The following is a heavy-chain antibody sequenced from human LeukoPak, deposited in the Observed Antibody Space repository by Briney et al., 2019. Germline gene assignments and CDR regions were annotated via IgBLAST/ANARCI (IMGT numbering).Heavy chain of an antibody. J-gene: IGHJ4*02. V-gene: IGHV3-74*01. CDR2: VKSDGSDT. CDR3: TTGIGNYYYY. CDR1: GSTFSRYW. Sequence: GGSLRLSCAASGSTFSRYWMHWVRQAPGKGLAWVSRVKSDGSDTIYADSVKGRFTISRDNAKNTLYLQMDSLRAEDTAVYYCTTGIGNYYYYWGQGTLVTVAS. D-gene: IGHD3-10*01.